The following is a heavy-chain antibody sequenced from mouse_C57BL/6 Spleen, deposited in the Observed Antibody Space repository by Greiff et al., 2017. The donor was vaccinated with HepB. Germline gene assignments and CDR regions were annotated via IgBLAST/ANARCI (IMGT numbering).Heavy chain of an antibody. J-gene: IGHJ3*01. D-gene: IGHD2-4*01. CDR1: GYTFTSYW. V-gene: IGHV1-53*01. CDR3: ARCGGLRRAWFAY. Sequence: VQLQQPGTELVKPGASVKLSCKASGYTFTSYWMHWVKQRPGQGLEWIGNINPSNGGTNYNEKFKSKATLTVDKSSSTAYMQLSSLTSEDSAVYYCARCGGLRRAWFAYWGQGTLVTVSA. CDR2: INPSNGGT.